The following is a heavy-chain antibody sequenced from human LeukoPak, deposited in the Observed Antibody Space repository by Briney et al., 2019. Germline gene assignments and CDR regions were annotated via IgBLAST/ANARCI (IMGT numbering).Heavy chain of an antibody. CDR1: GLNFKFYA. CDR2: ISGRGDSA. CDR3: VKDRYCPEVTCFGGGFEY. Sequence: GGSLRLSCAVSGLNFKFYAMSWVRQAPGKGLEWVSGISGRGDSADYADSVKGRFTISRDNSKNTLYLRLNSLRVEDTATYYCVKDRYCPEVTCFGGGFEYWGQGTLVVVSS. D-gene: IGHD2-8*02. V-gene: IGHV3-23*01. J-gene: IGHJ4*02.